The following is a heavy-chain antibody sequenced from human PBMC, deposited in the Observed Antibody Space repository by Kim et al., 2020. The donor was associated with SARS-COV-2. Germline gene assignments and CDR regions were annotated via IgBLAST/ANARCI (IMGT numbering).Heavy chain of an antibody. CDR1: GFTFDDYA. J-gene: IGHJ3*02. CDR2: ISWNSGSI. D-gene: IGHD5-12*01. V-gene: IGHV3-9*01. CDR3: ANGVQEMATIQGAFDI. Sequence: GGSLRLSCAASGFTFDDYAMHWVRQAPGKGLEWVSGISWNSGSIGYADSVKGRFTISRDNAKNSLYLQMNSLRAEDTALYYCANGVQEMATIQGAFDIWGQGTMVTVSS.